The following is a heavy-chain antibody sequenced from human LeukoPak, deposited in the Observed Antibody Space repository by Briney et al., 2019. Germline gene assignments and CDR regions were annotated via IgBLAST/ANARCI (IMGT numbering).Heavy chain of an antibody. CDR1: GYTFTSHD. J-gene: IGHJ5*02. D-gene: IGHD3-10*01. CDR2: MNPNSGNA. Sequence: ASVKVSCKASGYTFTSHDINWVRQATGQGLEWMGWMNPNSGNAGYAQKFQGRVTMTRNTSISTAYMELSNLRPEDTAVYYCARDGSGTYWAYYNWFDPWGQGTLVTVSS. CDR3: ARDGSGTYWAYYNWFDP. V-gene: IGHV1-8*01.